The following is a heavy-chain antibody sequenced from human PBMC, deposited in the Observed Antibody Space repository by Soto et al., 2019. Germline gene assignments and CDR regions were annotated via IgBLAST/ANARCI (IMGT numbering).Heavy chain of an antibody. CDR1: GGSFSGYY. CDR3: ARGGWFDP. J-gene: IGHJ5*02. V-gene: IGHV4-34*01. Sequence: TLSLTCAVYGGSFSGYYWSWIRQPPGKGLEWIGEINHSGSTNYNPSLKSRVTISVDTSKNQFSLKPSSVTAADTAVYYCARGGWFDPWGQGTLVTVSS. CDR2: INHSGST.